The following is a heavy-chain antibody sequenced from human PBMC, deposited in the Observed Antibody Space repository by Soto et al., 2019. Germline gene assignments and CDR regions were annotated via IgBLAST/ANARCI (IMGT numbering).Heavy chain of an antibody. D-gene: IGHD3-16*01. V-gene: IGHV4-4*02. CDR1: SGSISSTNW. CDR3: GRALRGFSAFDI. CDR2: IYHSGSI. Sequence: SETLSLTCTVSSGSISSTNWWSWVRQPPGKGLEWIGEIYHSGSINYNPSLNSRVTISVDKSKNHFSLTLSSVTAADTAVYYCGRALRGFSAFDIWGQGPLVTVSS. J-gene: IGHJ3*02.